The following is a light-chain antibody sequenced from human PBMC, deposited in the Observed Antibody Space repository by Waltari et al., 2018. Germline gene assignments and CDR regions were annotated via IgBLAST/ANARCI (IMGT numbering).Light chain of an antibody. Sequence: DIQMTQSPSSLSASVGDRVTITCRARQSISTSLNWYQQKPGKAPKLLIYAASSLASGVPSRFSGSGSGTDFTLTINSLQPEDFATYSCQQSYSTPRTFGPGTKVDFK. V-gene: IGKV1-39*01. CDR2: AAS. CDR1: QSISTS. CDR3: QQSYSTPRT. J-gene: IGKJ3*01.